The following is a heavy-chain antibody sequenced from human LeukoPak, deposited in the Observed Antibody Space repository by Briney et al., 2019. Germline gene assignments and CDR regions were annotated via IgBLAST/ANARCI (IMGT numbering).Heavy chain of an antibody. D-gene: IGHD3-22*01. J-gene: IGHJ4*02. V-gene: IGHV3-21*01. CDR1: GFTFSSYS. CDR3: ARQDYFDSSVLDY. Sequence: GGSLRLSCEASGFTFSSYSMNWVRQAPGKGLEWVSSISSNSPYIYYANSVEGRFTISRDNAKNSLYLQMNSLRAEDTAVYYCARQDYFDSSVLDYWGQGTLVTVSS. CDR2: ISSNSPYI.